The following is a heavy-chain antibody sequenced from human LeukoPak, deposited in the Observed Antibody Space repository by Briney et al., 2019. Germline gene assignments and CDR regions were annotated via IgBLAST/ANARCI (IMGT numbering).Heavy chain of an antibody. D-gene: IGHD2-2*01. J-gene: IGHJ4*02. V-gene: IGHV3-23*01. CDR3: AKAVVVVPAATPFDY. CDR1: GFTFSSYA. Sequence: GGSLRLSCAASGFTFSSYAMSWVRQAPGKGLEWVSTISGSGGATYYADSVKGRSTISRDNSKITLYLQMNGLRAEDTALFYCAKAVVVVPAATPFDYWGLGTLVTVSS. CDR2: ISGSGGAT.